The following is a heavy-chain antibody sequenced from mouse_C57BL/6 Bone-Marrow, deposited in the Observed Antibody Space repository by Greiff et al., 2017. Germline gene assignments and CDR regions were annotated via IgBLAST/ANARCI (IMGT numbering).Heavy chain of an antibody. V-gene: IGHV1-19*01. J-gene: IGHJ4*01. CDR2: INPYNGGT. D-gene: IGHD1-1*02. CDR1: GYTFTDYY. CDR3: ARGGIYAMDY. Sequence: EVQLLQSGPVLVKPGASVKMSCKASGYTFTDYYMNWVKQSHGKSLEWIGVINPYNGGTSSNQKFKGQATLTVDKSYSTDYMGLNSLTSEDSAVYYSARGGIYAMDYWGQGTSVTVSS.